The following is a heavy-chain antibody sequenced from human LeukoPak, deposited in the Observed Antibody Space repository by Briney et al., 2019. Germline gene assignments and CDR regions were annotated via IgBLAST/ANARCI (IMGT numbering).Heavy chain of an antibody. D-gene: IGHD2-8*01. V-gene: IGHV4-59*08. CDR3: AGDNSVTYSAGIDY. CDR2: VCNDGST. Sequence: SGTLSLTCTVSGGSITSYYWSWIRQPPGKGLEWIGNVCNDGSTKYSPSLKSRLTISVDMSKNQFSLKLSSVTAADTAVYYCAGDNSVTYSAGIDYWGQGTLYTVSS. J-gene: IGHJ4*02. CDR1: GGSITSYY.